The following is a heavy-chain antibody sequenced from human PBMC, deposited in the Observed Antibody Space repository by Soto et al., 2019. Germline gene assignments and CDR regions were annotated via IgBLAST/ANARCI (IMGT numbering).Heavy chain of an antibody. CDR1: GGSISSGGYS. J-gene: IGHJ5*02. Sequence: PSETLSLTCAVSGGSISSGGYSWSWIRQPPGKGLEWIGYIYHSGSTYYNPSLKSRVTISVDRSKNQFSLKLSSVTAADTAVYHCARMSATGTRWFDPWGQGTLVTVSS. V-gene: IGHV4-30-2*01. D-gene: IGHD6-13*01. CDR3: ARMSATGTRWFDP. CDR2: IYHSGST.